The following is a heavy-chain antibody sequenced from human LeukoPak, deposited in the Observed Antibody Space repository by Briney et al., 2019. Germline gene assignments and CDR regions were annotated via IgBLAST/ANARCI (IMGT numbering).Heavy chain of an antibody. CDR2: IWYDGSNK. CDR1: GFTFDNYG. Sequence: GGSLRLSCAASGFTFDNYGMHWVRQAPGKGLEWVAVIWYDGSNKYYADSVKGRFTISRDNSENTLYLQMNSLRAEDTAVYYCARDLRGWYSYYYYGMDVWGQGTTVTVSS. J-gene: IGHJ6*02. CDR3: ARDLRGWYSYYYYGMDV. V-gene: IGHV3-33*01. D-gene: IGHD6-19*01.